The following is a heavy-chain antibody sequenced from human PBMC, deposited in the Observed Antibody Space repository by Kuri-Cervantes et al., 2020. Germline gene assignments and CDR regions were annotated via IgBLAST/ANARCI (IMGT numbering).Heavy chain of an antibody. CDR1: GFTFSSYA. Sequence: LSLTCAASGFTFSSYAMHWVRQAPGKGLEWVAVISYDGSNKYYADSVKGRFTISRDNSKNTLYLQMNSLRAEDTALYYCARDYGFRRYYFDYWGQGILVTVSS. V-gene: IGHV3-30*07. D-gene: IGHD3-10*01. CDR2: ISYDGSNK. J-gene: IGHJ4*02. CDR3: ARDYGFRRYYFDY.